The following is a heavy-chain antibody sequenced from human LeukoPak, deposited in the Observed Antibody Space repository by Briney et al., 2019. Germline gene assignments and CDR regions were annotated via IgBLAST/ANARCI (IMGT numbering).Heavy chain of an antibody. CDR2: IIPIFGTA. D-gene: IGHD1-14*01. Sequence: SVKVSCKASGGTFSSYAISWVRQAPGQGLEWMGGIIPIFGTANYAQKFQGRVTITTDESTSTAYMELSSLRSGDTAVYYCARGYREAFDIWGQGTMVTVSS. V-gene: IGHV1-69*05. J-gene: IGHJ3*02. CDR3: ARGYREAFDI. CDR1: GGTFSSYA.